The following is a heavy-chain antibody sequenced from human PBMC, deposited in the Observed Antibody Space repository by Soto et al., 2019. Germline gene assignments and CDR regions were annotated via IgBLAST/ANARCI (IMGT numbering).Heavy chain of an antibody. CDR3: ARGGSSSPDHWFDP. D-gene: IGHD6-13*01. V-gene: IGHV3-66*01. Sequence: GSLRLSCAASGFTVSSNYMNWVRQAPGKGLEWVSIIYSGSSTYYADSVKGRFTISRDNSKNTLYLQMNSLRAEDTAVYFCARGGSSSPDHWFDPWGQGILVTVSS. CDR1: GFTVSSNY. CDR2: IYSGSST. J-gene: IGHJ5*02.